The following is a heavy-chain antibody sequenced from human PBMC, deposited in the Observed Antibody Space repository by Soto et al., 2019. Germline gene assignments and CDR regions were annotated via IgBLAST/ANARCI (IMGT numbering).Heavy chain of an antibody. CDR2: IYYGGST. CDR3: ARHSGPYSSSWFDS. Sequence: PSETLSLTCAVSGDSIIGIYHWAWIRQSPGRGLEWIGSIYYGGSTSHNPSLKSRVTIFLDTSKNHFSLRLTSVTAADTAVYYCARHSGPYSSSWFDSWGQGTLVTVSS. D-gene: IGHD6-13*01. CDR1: GDSIIGIYH. V-gene: IGHV4-39*01. J-gene: IGHJ5*01.